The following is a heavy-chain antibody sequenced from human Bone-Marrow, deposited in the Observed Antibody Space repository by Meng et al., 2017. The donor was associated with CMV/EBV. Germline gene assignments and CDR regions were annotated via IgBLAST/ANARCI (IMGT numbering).Heavy chain of an antibody. CDR2: INSDGSST. J-gene: IGHJ4*02. CDR3: AKGDPIAAAGTD. D-gene: IGHD6-13*01. CDR1: GFTFSNYW. Sequence: GESLKISCAASGFTFSNYWMHWVRQAPGKGLVWVSRINSDGSSTSYADSVKGRFTISRDNSKNTLYLQMNSLRAEDTAVYYCAKGDPIAAAGTDWGQGTLVTVSS. V-gene: IGHV3-74*01.